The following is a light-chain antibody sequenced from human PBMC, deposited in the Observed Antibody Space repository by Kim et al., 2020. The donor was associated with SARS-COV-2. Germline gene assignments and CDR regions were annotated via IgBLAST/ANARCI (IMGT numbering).Light chain of an antibody. CDR1: QSISSN. CDR3: QQYNNRPPWT. CDR2: GAS. Sequence: SPGERATLSCTASQSISSNLAWYQQNPGQAPRLLVFGASTRATGIPARFSGSGSGTEFTLTISSLQSEDFAIYYCQQYNNRPPWTFGQGTKVDIK. V-gene: IGKV3D-15*01. J-gene: IGKJ1*01.